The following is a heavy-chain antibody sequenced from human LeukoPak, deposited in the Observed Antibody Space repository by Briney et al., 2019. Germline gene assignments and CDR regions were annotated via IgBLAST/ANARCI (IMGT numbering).Heavy chain of an antibody. V-gene: IGHV1-69*13. Sequence: RASVKVSCKASGGTFSSYAISWVRQAPGQGLEWMGGIIPIFGTANYAQKFQGRVTITADESTSTAYMELSSLRSEDTAVYYCARDPQSVAAPFDYWGQGTLVTVSS. D-gene: IGHD6-19*01. CDR3: ARDPQSVAAPFDY. J-gene: IGHJ4*02. CDR1: GGTFSSYA. CDR2: IIPIFGTA.